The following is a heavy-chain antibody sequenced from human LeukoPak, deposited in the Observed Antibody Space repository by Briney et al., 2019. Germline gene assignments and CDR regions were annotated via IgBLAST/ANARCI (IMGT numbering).Heavy chain of an antibody. D-gene: IGHD3-3*01. CDR1: GVPISSYY. Sequence: KPSETLSLTCTVSGVPISSYYWSWIRQPPGKGLEWIGYIYYSGSTNYNPSLKSRVTISVDTSKNQFSLKLSSVTAADTAVYYCARNYDFWSGYLNYYYGMDVWGQGTTVTVSS. J-gene: IGHJ6*02. CDR3: ARNYDFWSGYLNYYYGMDV. CDR2: IYYSGST. V-gene: IGHV4-59*01.